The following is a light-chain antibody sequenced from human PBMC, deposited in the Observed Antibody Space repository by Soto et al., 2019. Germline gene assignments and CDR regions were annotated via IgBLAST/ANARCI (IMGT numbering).Light chain of an antibody. CDR1: QSISSW. CDR3: QQYNSYSPYT. J-gene: IGKJ2*01. CDR2: KAS. Sequence: DIQMTQSPSTLSASVGDRVTITCRASQSISSWLAWYQQKPGKAPKLLIYKASSLESGVPSRFSGSESGTEFTLTISSLQPDDVATYYCQQYNSYSPYTCGQGTKLEIK. V-gene: IGKV1-5*03.